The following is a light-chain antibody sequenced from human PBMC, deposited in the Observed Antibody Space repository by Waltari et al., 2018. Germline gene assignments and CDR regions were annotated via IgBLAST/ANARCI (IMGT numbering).Light chain of an antibody. Sequence: DIVMTQSPDSLAVSLGERATINCKSSQSVLYSSNNKNYLAWYQQKPGQPPKLLIYWASTRESGVPDRVSGSGSETDFTLTISSLQAEDVAVYYCQQYYSKPLTFGGGTKVEIK. J-gene: IGKJ4*01. CDR1: QSVLYSSNNKNY. V-gene: IGKV4-1*01. CDR3: QQYYSKPLT. CDR2: WAS.